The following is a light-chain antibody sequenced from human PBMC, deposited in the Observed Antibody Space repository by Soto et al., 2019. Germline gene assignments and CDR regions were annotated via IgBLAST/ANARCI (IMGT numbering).Light chain of an antibody. CDR1: QSFSSSY. CDR2: GAS. Sequence: EIVLTQSPGTLSLSPGERATLSCRASQSFSSSYLAWYQQKPGQAPRLLIYGASSRATGIPDRFSGRGSGTDFTLTISSLEPEDFAVYYCQQYGSSPFTFGPGTKVDIK. CDR3: QQYGSSPFT. V-gene: IGKV3-20*01. J-gene: IGKJ3*01.